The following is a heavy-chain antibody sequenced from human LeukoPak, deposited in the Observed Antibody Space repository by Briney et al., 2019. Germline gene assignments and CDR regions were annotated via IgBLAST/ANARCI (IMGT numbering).Heavy chain of an antibody. Sequence: GGSLRLSCAASGFTFSDYYMSWIRQAPGKGLEWVSYISSSGSTIYYADSVKGRFTISRDNAKNSLYLQMNSLRAEDTAVYYCARDRKDYGFWSGYYKGVVDYWGQGTLVTVSS. CDR2: ISSSGSTI. J-gene: IGHJ4*02. D-gene: IGHD3-3*01. CDR1: GFTFSDYY. V-gene: IGHV3-11*04. CDR3: ARDRKDYGFWSGYYKGVVDY.